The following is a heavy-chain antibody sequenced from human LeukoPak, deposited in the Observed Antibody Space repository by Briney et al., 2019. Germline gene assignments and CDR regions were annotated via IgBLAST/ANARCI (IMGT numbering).Heavy chain of an antibody. Sequence: GGSLTLPCAASGFPYSSYAMSGVRQAPGKGLEGVSAISGSGGSTYYADDVKGRFTISRDNSKNTLYLLMNSLRAEDTAVYYCAKGASGNTAMIDYWGQGTLVTVSS. V-gene: IGHV3-23*01. J-gene: IGHJ4*02. CDR2: ISGSGGST. CDR3: AKGASGNTAMIDY. D-gene: IGHD5-18*01. CDR1: GFPYSSYA.